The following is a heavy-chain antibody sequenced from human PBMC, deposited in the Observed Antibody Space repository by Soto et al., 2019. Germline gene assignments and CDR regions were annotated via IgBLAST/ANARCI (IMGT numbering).Heavy chain of an antibody. V-gene: IGHV3-9*01. CDR2: ISWNSGSI. J-gene: IGHJ4*02. CDR1: GFTFDHYA. CDR3: AKDGDSSSWFFDY. Sequence: GGSLRCSCAASGFTFDHYAMHWVRQAPGKGLEWVSGISWNSGSIGYADSVKGRFTISSDNAKNSLYLQMNSLRAEDTALYYCAKDGDSSSWFFDYWGQGTLVNVSS. D-gene: IGHD6-13*01.